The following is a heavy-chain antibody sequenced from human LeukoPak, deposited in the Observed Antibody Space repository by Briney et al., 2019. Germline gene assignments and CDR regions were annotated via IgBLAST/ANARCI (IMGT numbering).Heavy chain of an antibody. V-gene: IGHV3-23*01. D-gene: IGHD4-17*01. CDR1: GFTFSSYA. Sequence: PGRSLRLSCAASGFTFSSYAMSWVRQAPGKGLEWVSAISGSGGSTYYADSVKGRFTISRDNSKNTLYLQMNSLRAEDTAVYYCAKASGTTVTTWRILGTRDYYYYYGMDVWGQGTTVTVSS. CDR3: AKASGTTVTTWRILGTRDYYYYYGMDV. CDR2: ISGSGGST. J-gene: IGHJ6*02.